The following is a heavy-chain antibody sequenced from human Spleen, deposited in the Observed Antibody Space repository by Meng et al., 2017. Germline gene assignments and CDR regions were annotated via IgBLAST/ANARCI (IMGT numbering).Heavy chain of an antibody. J-gene: IGHJ4*02. CDR2: ISWNSGSI. CDR1: GFTVSHNY. D-gene: IGHD3-10*01. Sequence: SLKISCAASGFTVSHNYMSWVRQAPGKGLEWVSVISWNSGSIGYADSVKGRFTISRDNAKNSLYLQMNSLRAEDTALYYCAKDSSYYYGSGSYLIDYWGQGTLVTVSS. V-gene: IGHV3-9*01. CDR3: AKDSSYYYGSGSYLIDY.